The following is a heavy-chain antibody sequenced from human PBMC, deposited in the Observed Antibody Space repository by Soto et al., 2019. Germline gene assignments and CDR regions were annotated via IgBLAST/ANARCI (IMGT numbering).Heavy chain of an antibody. CDR2: IYYSGST. V-gene: IGHV4-61*01. J-gene: IGHJ5*02. CDR3: AREAAMGNNWFDP. Sequence: SETLSLTCTVSGSSVSSGSYYWSWIRQPPGKGLEWIGYIYYSGSTNYNPSLKSRVTISVDTSKNQLSLKLSSVTAADTAVYYCAREAAMGNNWFDPWGQGTLVTVSS. CDR1: GSSVSSGSYY. D-gene: IGHD5-18*01.